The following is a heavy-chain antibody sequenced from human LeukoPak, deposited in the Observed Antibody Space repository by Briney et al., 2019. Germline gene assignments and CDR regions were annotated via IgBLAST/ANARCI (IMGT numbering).Heavy chain of an antibody. V-gene: IGHV1-69*01. CDR2: IIPIFGTA. CDR3: ARARHYYDSSGYQGY. J-gene: IGHJ4*02. D-gene: IGHD3-22*01. CDR1: GGTLSSYA. Sequence: SVKVSCKASGGTLSSYAISWVRQAPGQGLEWMGGIIPIFGTANYAQKFQGRVTITADESTSTAYMELSSLRSEDTAVYYCARARHYYDSSGYQGYWGQGTLVTVSS.